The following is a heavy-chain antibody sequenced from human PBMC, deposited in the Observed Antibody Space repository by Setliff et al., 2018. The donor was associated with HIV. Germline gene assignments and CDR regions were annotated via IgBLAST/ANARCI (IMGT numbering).Heavy chain of an antibody. D-gene: IGHD3-22*01. V-gene: IGHV4-34*01. Sequence: PSETLSLTCAVYGGSFTSYSWTWLRQSPGKAPEWIGEVNPGRGAKYNSSLKSRVTIAAFSSKNQFSLTLTSVTAADTGLYFCAGSSRWGFIHWGQGILVTVSS. CDR2: VNPGRGA. J-gene: IGHJ4*01. CDR1: GGSFTSYS. CDR3: AGSSRWGFIH.